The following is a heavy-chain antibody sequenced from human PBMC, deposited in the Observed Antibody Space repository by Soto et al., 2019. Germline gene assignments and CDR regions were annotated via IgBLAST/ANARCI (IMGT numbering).Heavy chain of an antibody. CDR2: IYPSGIT. J-gene: IGHJ4*02. Sequence: NPSETLSLTCAVSGGSISSSNWWTWVRLPPGKGLEWIGEIYPSGITNYSPSLKSRVTMSVDKSKNQFSLKLNSVTAADTAMYYCAREAYKRGATNPFFDYWGQGTLVTVSS. CDR1: GGSISSSNW. CDR3: AREAYKRGATNPFFDY. D-gene: IGHD1-26*01. V-gene: IGHV4-4*02.